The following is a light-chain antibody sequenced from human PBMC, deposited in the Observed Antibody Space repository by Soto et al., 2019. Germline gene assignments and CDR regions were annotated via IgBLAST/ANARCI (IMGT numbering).Light chain of an antibody. V-gene: IGKV3-11*01. CDR3: QQRSNWPLP. Sequence: EIVLTQSPATLSLSPGERATLSCGASQSVSNYLAWYQQKPDQAPRLLINDTSNRDTGIPARFSGSVSGTDFTLNISSLEPEDFAVYYCQQRSNWPLPFGGGTKVEIK. J-gene: IGKJ4*01. CDR1: QSVSNY. CDR2: DTS.